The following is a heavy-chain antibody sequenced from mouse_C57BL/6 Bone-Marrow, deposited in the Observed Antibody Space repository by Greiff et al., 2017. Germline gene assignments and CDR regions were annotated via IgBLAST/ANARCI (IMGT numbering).Heavy chain of an antibody. J-gene: IGHJ1*03. CDR2: IRNKANNHAT. CDR1: GFTFSDAW. D-gene: IGHD1-1*01. Sequence: EVQRVESGGGLVQPGGSMKLSCAASGFTFSDAWMDWVRQSPEKGLEWVAEIRNKANNHATYYAESVKGRFTISRDDSKSSVYLQMNSLRAEDTGIYYCTRLYYYGSSYWYFDVWGTGTTVTVSS. V-gene: IGHV6-6*01. CDR3: TRLYYYGSSYWYFDV.